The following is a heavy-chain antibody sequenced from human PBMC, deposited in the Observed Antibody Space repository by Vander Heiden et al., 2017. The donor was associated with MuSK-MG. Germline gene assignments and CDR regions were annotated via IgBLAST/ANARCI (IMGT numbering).Heavy chain of an antibody. Sequence: QVQLVESGGGVVQPGRSLRLSCAASGFTFSSYGMHWVRQAPGKGLEWVAVIWYDGSNKYYADSVKGRFTISRDNSKNTLYLQMNSLRAEDTAVYYCARGYDYVWGSYPPFDYWGQGTLVTVSS. J-gene: IGHJ4*02. D-gene: IGHD3-16*02. V-gene: IGHV3-33*01. CDR2: IWYDGSNK. CDR3: ARGYDYVWGSYPPFDY. CDR1: GFTFSSYG.